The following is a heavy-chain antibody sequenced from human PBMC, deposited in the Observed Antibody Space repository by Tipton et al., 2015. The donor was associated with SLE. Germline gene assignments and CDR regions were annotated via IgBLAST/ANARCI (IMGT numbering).Heavy chain of an antibody. V-gene: IGHV4-4*07. J-gene: IGHJ5*02. D-gene: IGHD2-15*01. CDR2: IYTSGST. CDR1: GGSISSHY. Sequence: TLSLTCTVSGGSISSHYWSWLRQPAGKGLEWFGRIYTSGSTNYNPSRKSRVTMSVDTSKNQFSLKLSSVTAADTAVYYCARGLSYCSGGSCYNWFDPWGQGTLVTVSS. CDR3: ARGLSYCSGGSCYNWFDP.